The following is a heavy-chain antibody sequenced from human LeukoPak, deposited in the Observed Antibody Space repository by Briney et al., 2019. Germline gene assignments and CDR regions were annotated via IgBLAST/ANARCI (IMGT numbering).Heavy chain of an antibody. V-gene: IGHV3-20*04. CDR1: GFTFDDYG. CDR3: ARGERKAVATPGDYFDY. CDR2: INWNGGST. Sequence: GGSLRLSCAASGFTFDDYGMSWVRQAPGKGLEWVSGINWNGGSTGYADSVKGRFTISRDNAKNPLYLQMNSLRAEDTALYYCARGERKAVATPGDYFDYWGQGSLVTVSS. J-gene: IGHJ4*02. D-gene: IGHD6-19*01.